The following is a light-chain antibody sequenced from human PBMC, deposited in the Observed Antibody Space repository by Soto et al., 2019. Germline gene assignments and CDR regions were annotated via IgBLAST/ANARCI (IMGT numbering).Light chain of an antibody. J-gene: IGKJ5*01. CDR3: QQYNDWPIT. V-gene: IGKV3-15*01. Sequence: TQSPAFMSVSPGERATLSCRASQTINTLLAWYRHKPGQAPRLLIYRSSTRATGIPARFSGSGSGTEFTLTISSPQSEDFAIYYCQQYNDWPITFGPGTRLEIK. CDR1: QTINTL. CDR2: RSS.